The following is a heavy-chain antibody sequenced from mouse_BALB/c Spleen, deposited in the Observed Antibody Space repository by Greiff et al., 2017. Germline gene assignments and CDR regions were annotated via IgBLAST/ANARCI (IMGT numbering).Heavy chain of an antibody. CDR2: INPSNGGT. V-gene: IGHV1S81*02. D-gene: IGHD4-1*01. CDR1: GYTFTSYY. Sequence: VQLQQSGAELVKPGASVKLSCKASGYTFTSYYMYWVKQRPGQGLEWIGEINPSNGGTNFNEKFKSKATLTVDKSSSTAYMQLSSLTSEDSAVYYCTRTWDNYAMDYWGQGTSVTVSS. CDR3: TRTWDNYAMDY. J-gene: IGHJ4*01.